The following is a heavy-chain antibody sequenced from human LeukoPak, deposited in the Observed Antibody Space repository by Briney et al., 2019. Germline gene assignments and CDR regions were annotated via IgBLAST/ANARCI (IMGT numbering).Heavy chain of an antibody. CDR1: GYSISSGYY. D-gene: IGHD1-26*01. CDR3: AKSGGCGLIDY. J-gene: IGHJ4*02. V-gene: IGHV4-38-2*02. Sequence: SETLSLTCTVSGYSISSGYYWGWIRQPPGKGLEWIGSIYSSGSTYYNTSLQSRVTISIETSKNQISLRLKSATAADTAMYYCAKSGGCGLIDYWGQGTLVTVSS. CDR2: IYSSGST.